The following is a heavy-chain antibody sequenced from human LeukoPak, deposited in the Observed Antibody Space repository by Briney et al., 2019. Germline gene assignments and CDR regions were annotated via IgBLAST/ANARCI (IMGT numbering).Heavy chain of an antibody. D-gene: IGHD5-18*01. CDR2: ISYDGSNK. V-gene: IGHV3-30*04. CDR3: ARDLIQLWLRGFIGY. J-gene: IGHJ4*02. CDR1: GFTFSSYA. Sequence: GSLRLPCSAPGFTFSSYAIHWVRQAPGKGLEWGAVISYDGSNKYYADSVKGRFTISRDNSKNTLYLQMNSLRAEDTAVYYCARDLIQLWLRGFIGYWGQGTLVTVSS.